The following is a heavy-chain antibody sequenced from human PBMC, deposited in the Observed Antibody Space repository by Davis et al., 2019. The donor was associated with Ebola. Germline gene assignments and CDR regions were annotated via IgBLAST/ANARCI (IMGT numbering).Heavy chain of an antibody. CDR2: LGLGADT. Sequence: GGSLRLSCSASGFTFSSYNMNWVRQAAGKGLEWVSTLGLGADTYYADSVKGRFTISRDNSKNTLYLQMNSLRVEDTAIYYCAKDTSNVWFDVWGPGTMVTVSS. V-gene: IGHV3-23*01. J-gene: IGHJ3*01. D-gene: IGHD6-19*01. CDR1: GFTFSSYN. CDR3: AKDTSNVWFDV.